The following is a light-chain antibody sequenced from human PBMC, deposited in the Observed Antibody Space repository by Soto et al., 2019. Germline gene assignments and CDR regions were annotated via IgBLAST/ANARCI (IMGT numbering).Light chain of an antibody. CDR3: NSYTRFSTYV. J-gene: IGLJ1*01. Sequence: QSALTQPASVSGSPGQSITISCTGASSDVGLYDFVSWYQQHPGKAPKLLIYEVTYRPSGVSSRFSGSKSGNTASLTISGLQAEDEADYYGNSYTRFSTYVFGTGTKVTVL. CDR1: SSDVGLYDF. CDR2: EVT. V-gene: IGLV2-14*01.